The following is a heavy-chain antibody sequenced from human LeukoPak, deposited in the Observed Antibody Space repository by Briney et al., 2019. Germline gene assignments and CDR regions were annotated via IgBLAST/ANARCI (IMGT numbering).Heavy chain of an antibody. V-gene: IGHV5-51*01. J-gene: IGHJ4*02. D-gene: IGHD2-15*01. CDR2: IYPGDSDT. CDR3: ARLPVVVAATEGIEDY. CDR1: GYSFTSYW. Sequence: GESLKISCKGSGYSFTSYWIGWVRQMPGKGLEWMGIIYPGDSDTRYSPSFQGQVTISADKSISTAYLQWSSLKASDTAMYYCARLPVVVAATEGIEDYWDQGTLVTVSS.